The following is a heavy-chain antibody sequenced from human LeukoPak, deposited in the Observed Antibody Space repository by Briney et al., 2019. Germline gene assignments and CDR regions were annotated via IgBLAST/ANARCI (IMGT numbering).Heavy chain of an antibody. Sequence: SETLSLTCTVSGGSISSSSYYWGWIRQPPGTGLEWIGSIYYSGSTYYNPSLKSRVTISVDTSKNQFSLKLSSVTAADTAVYYCARLGDYYDSSGYHWNYFDYWGQGTLVTVSS. J-gene: IGHJ4*02. D-gene: IGHD3-22*01. CDR2: IYYSGST. CDR3: ARLGDYYDSSGYHWNYFDY. V-gene: IGHV4-39*01. CDR1: GGSISSSSYY.